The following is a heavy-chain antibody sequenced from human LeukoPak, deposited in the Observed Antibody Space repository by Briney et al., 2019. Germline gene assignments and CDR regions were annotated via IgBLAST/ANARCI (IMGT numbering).Heavy chain of an antibody. V-gene: IGHV4-38-2*02. J-gene: IGHJ4*02. CDR1: GYSISIGYY. CDR3: AAPSDGSQPDY. CDR2: FYHGGST. Sequence: SETLSLTCTVSGYSISIGYYWDWIRQPPGKGLEWIGTFYHGGSTYYNPSLKSRVTISVDTSKNQFSLNLTSVTAADTAVYYCAAPSDGSQPDYWGQGTLVTVSS. D-gene: IGHD1-26*01.